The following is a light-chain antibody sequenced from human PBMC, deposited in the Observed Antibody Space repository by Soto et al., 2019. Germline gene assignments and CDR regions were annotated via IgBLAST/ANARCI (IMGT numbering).Light chain of an antibody. Sequence: DIQITQSPSTLSASVGDRVTITCLSSQSISSWLAWYQQKPGEAPNLLIYRASSLQSGVPSRFSGSGSETEFTLTISSLQPDDFATYYCQQYNSYSWTFGQGTNVDI. CDR1: QSISSW. J-gene: IGKJ1*01. CDR3: QQYNSYSWT. V-gene: IGKV1-5*03. CDR2: RAS.